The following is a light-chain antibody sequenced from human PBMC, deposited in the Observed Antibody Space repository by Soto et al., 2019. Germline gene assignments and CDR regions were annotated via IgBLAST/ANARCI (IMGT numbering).Light chain of an antibody. Sequence: QLTQSPSTLSASLGDRVTITCRASQSVDSRLAWYQQKPGQAPRLLVYDASTLETGVPSRFSGSGSGAEFTLTIAGLQLGVIATYPCRHYDSFWSFGQGTKGDIK. CDR1: QSVDSR. V-gene: IGKV1-5*01. CDR2: DAS. CDR3: RHYDSFWS. J-gene: IGKJ1*01.